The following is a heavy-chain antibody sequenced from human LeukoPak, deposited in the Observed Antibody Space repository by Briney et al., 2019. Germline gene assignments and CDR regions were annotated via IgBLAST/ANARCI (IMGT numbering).Heavy chain of an antibody. J-gene: IGHJ4*02. V-gene: IGHV3-30*18. CDR2: ISRDGTDR. CDR3: AKDRGTIFDVLNFDFDL. CDR1: GFTFRDAW. D-gene: IGHD3-3*02. Sequence: GGSLRLSCAASGFTFRDAWMTWVRQAPGEGLEWVAIISRDGTDRRYEDSVKGRFTISRDNSERTVSPQMSSLTPDDTGVYYCAKDRGTIFDVLNFDFDLWGQGALVTVSS.